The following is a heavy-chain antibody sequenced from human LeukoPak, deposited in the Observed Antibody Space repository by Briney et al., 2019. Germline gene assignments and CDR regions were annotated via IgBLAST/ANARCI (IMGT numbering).Heavy chain of an antibody. Sequence: GGSLRLSCAASGFTFSGSAMHWVRQASGKGLEWVGRIRSKANNYATAYAASVKGRFTISRDDSKNTAYLQMNSLKPEDTAVYYSARQADYDLFQPLLYIYWGQGSLVTVSS. CDR3: ARQADYDLFQPLLYIY. J-gene: IGHJ4*02. CDR1: GFTFSGSA. CDR2: IRSKANNYAT. V-gene: IGHV3-73*01. D-gene: IGHD2-2*02.